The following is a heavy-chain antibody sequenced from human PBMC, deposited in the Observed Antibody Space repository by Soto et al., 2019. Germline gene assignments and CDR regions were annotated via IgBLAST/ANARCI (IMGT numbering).Heavy chain of an antibody. CDR2: IMPIFRTP. V-gene: IGHV1-69*05. D-gene: IGHD5-12*01. CDR1: GGTFSTSA. J-gene: IGHJ4*02. Sequence: GASVKVSCKASGGTFSTSAISWVRQAPGQGLEWMGGIMPIFRTPDYAQKFQGRVTITRDTSASTAYMELSSLRSENTAVYYCTGDITLPTPLDSWGQGTLVTVPP. CDR3: TGDITLPTPLDS.